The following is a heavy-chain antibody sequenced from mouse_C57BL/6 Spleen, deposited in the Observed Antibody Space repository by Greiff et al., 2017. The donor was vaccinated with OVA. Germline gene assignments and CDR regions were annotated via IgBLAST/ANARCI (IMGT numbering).Heavy chain of an antibody. CDR2: IDPEDGDT. V-gene: IGHV14-2*01. CDR3: ARDYSNLYAMDY. D-gene: IGHD2-5*01. CDR1: GFNITDYY. J-gene: IGHJ4*01. Sequence: VQLQQSGAELVKPGASVKLSCTASGFNITDYYMTWVKQRTEQGLEWIGRIDPEDGDTKYAPKFQGKATITAEKSSNTAYLQLSSLTSEDTAVYYCARDYSNLYAMDYWGQGTSVTVSS.